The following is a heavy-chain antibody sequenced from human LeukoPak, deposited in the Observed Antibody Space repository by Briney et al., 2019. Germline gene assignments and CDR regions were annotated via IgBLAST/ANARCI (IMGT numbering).Heavy chain of an antibody. CDR3: ARSRGSYYAFDI. CDR2: IYHSGST. V-gene: IGHV4-39*07. D-gene: IGHD1-26*01. J-gene: IGHJ3*02. Sequence: SETLSLTCTVSGGSISIGTYYWGWIRQPPGEGLEWIGSIYHSGSTYYNPSLKSRVTISVDTSKNQFSLKLSSVTAADTAVYYCARSRGSYYAFDIWGQGTMVTVSS. CDR1: GGSISIGTYY.